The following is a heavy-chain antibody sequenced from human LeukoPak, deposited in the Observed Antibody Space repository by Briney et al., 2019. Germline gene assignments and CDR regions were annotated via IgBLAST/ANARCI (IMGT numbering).Heavy chain of an antibody. D-gene: IGHD6-19*01. V-gene: IGHV3-9*01. CDR2: ISWNSGSI. CDR1: GFTFGDYA. J-gene: IGHJ4*02. Sequence: GGSLRLSCAASGFTFGDYAMHWVRQAPGKGLEWVSGISWNSGSIGYADSVKGRFTISRDNSKNTLYLQMNSLRAEDTAVYYCAKVKYSSGWYDGLDYWGQGTLVTVSS. CDR3: AKVKYSSGWYDGLDY.